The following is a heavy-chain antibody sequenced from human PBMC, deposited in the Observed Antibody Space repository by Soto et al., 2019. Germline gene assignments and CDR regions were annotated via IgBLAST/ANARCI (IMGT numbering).Heavy chain of an antibody. Sequence: QVQLVQSGAEVKKPGSSVKVSCKASGGTFSSYTISWVRQAPGQGLEWMGRIIPILGIANYAQKFQGRVTITADKSTCTAYMELSSLRSEDAAVYYCAGAGYVYYFGYWGQGPLVTVYS. CDR2: IIPILGIA. J-gene: IGHJ4*02. D-gene: IGHD3-9*01. V-gene: IGHV1-69*02. CDR3: AGAGYVYYFGY. CDR1: GGTFSSYT.